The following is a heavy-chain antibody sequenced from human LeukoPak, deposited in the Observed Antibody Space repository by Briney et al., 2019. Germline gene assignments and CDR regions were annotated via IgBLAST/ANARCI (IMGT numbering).Heavy chain of an antibody. Sequence: SETLSLTCAVYGGSFSGHYWSWIRQPPGKGLEWIGEINHSGSTNYNPSLKSRVTISVDTSKNQFSLKLSSVTAADTAVYYCARSARLRFLEWLSDYNWFDPWGQGTLVTVSS. CDR2: INHSGST. D-gene: IGHD3-3*01. J-gene: IGHJ5*02. CDR3: ARSARLRFLEWLSDYNWFDP. CDR1: GGSFSGHY. V-gene: IGHV4-34*01.